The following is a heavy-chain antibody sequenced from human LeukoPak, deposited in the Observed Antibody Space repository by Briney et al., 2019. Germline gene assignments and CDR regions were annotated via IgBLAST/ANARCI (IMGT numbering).Heavy chain of an antibody. CDR3: AKDRGRYYDSSGYYWGYYFDS. J-gene: IGHJ4*02. D-gene: IGHD3-22*01. CDR2: ISGSGGST. CDR1: GFTFSSYA. V-gene: IGHV3-23*01. Sequence: GGSLRLSCAASGFTFSSYAMSWVRQAPGKGLGWVSAISGSGGSTYYADSVKGRFTISRDNSKNTLYLQMSSLRAEDTAVYYCAKDRGRYYDSSGYYWGYYFDSWGQGILVTVST.